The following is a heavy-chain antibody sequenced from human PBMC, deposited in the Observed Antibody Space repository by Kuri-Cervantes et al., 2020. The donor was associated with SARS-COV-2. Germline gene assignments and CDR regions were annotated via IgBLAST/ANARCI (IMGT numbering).Heavy chain of an antibody. CDR1: GFTFSSYA. V-gene: IGHV3-23*03. CDR2: IYSGGSSR. D-gene: IGHD4-17*01. J-gene: IGHJ4*02. Sequence: GGSLRLSCAASGFTFSSYAMSWVRRAPGMGLEWVSVIYSGGSSRYYADSVKGRFTISRDNSKNTLYLQMNSLRAEDTAVYYCAKLGSRRHYEDWGQGTLVTVSS. CDR3: AKLGSRRHYED.